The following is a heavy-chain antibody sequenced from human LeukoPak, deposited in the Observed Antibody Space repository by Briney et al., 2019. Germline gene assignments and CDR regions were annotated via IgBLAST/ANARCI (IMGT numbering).Heavy chain of an antibody. V-gene: IGHV3-23*01. Sequence: GGSLRLSCAASGFTFRAKPLAGVRQAQGKGPEWVSAISGSGGSTYYADSVKGRFTISRDNSKNTLYLQMNSLRAEDTAVYYCAKDRGYSSGWYADYWGQGTLVTVSS. CDR3: AKDRGYSSGWYADY. J-gene: IGHJ4*02. D-gene: IGHD6-19*01. CDR1: GFTFRAKP. CDR2: ISGSGGST.